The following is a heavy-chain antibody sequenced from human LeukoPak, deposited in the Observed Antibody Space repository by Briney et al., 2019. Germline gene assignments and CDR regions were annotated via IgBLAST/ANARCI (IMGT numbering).Heavy chain of an antibody. V-gene: IGHV1-46*01. CDR3: ARGNYYDSSGPMYYFDY. CDR1: GYTFTSYY. CDR2: INPSGGST. J-gene: IGHJ4*02. Sequence: GASVKVSCKASGYTFTSYYMHWVRQAPGQGLQWMGVINPSGGSTSYAQKFQGRVTMTRDTSTSTVYMELSSLRSEDTAVYYCARGNYYDSSGPMYYFDYWGQGTLVTVSS. D-gene: IGHD3-22*01.